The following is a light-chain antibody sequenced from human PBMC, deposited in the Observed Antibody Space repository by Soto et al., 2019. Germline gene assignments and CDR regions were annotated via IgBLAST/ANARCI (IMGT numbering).Light chain of an antibody. CDR3: AAWDDSLNGHVV. J-gene: IGLJ2*01. V-gene: IGLV1-44*01. CDR2: NDN. Sequence: QPVLTQPPSASGTPGQRVTISCSGSSSNIGTNTVNWYQQLPGTAPNLLIYNDNQRPSGVPDRFSGSKSGTSGSLAISGLQSEDEADYYCAAWDDSLNGHVVFGGGTKVTVL. CDR1: SSNIGTNT.